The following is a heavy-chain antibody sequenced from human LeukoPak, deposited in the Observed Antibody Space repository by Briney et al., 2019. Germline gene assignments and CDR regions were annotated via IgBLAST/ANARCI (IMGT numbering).Heavy chain of an antibody. J-gene: IGHJ4*02. CDR1: GFTFSSYA. CDR2: ISGSGGST. D-gene: IGHD3-9*01. CDR3: AKDPLQRKGLTGFDY. Sequence: GGSLRLSCAASGFTFSSYAMSWVRQAPGKGLEWVSAISGSGGSTYYADSVKGRFTISRDNSKNTLYLQTNSLRAEDTAVYYCAKDPLQRKGLTGFDYWGQGTLVTVSS. V-gene: IGHV3-23*01.